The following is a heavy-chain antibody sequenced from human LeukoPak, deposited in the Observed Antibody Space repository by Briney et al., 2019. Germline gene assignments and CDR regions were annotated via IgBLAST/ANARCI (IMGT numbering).Heavy chain of an antibody. V-gene: IGHV1-3*01. CDR1: GYTFTSYA. J-gene: IGHJ6*02. CDR2: INAGNGNT. Sequence: GASVKVSCKASGYTFTSYAMHWVRQAPGQRLEWMGWINAGNGNTRYSQNFQGRVTITRDTSASIAYMELSSLRSEDTAVYYCARVKVVTAAGPQYYGMDVWGQGTTVTVSS. CDR3: ARVKVVTAAGPQYYGMDV. D-gene: IGHD6-13*01.